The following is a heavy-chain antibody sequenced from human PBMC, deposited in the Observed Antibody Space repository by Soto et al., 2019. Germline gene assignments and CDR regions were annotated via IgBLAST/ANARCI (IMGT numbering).Heavy chain of an antibody. J-gene: IGHJ5*02. V-gene: IGHV1-69*13. CDR2: IIPIFGTA. CDR3: ARLPGKQLVRTEWFDP. Sequence: GASVKVSCKASGGTFSSYAISWVRQAPGQGLEWIGGIIPIFGTANYAQKFQGRVTITADESTSTAYMELSSLRSEDTAVYYCARLPGKQLVRTEWFDPWGQGTLVTVSS. D-gene: IGHD6-6*01. CDR1: GGTFSSYA.